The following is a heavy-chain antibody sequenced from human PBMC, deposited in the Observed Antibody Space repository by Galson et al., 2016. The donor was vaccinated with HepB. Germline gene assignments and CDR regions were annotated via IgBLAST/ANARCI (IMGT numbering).Heavy chain of an antibody. CDR1: GYTFITYY. V-gene: IGHV1-46*01. D-gene: IGHD3-22*01. J-gene: IGHJ3*02. Sequence: SVKVSCKASGYTFITYYLHWVRQAPGQGLEWMGVINPRGGSTKYAQKFQGRVTMTSDTSTRTFYMDVSSLRSEDTAVFFCARGRAYYDDIGGDAFDIWGQGTTVTVSP. CDR2: INPRGGST. CDR3: ARGRAYYDDIGGDAFDI.